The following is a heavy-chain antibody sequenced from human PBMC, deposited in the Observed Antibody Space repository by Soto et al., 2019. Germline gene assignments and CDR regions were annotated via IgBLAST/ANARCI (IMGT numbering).Heavy chain of an antibody. J-gene: IGHJ5*02. CDR3: AISSGHSGCDLP. CDR1: GGTFSSYT. V-gene: IGHV1-69*02. CDR2: IIPILGIA. Sequence: QVQLVQSGAEVKKPGSSVKVSCKASGGTFSSYTISWVRQAPGQGLEWMGRIIPILGIANYAQKFQGRLTITADKARSIAYTELSSPKSEDTAVYYCAISSGHSGCDLPWGQGAPVTVSS. D-gene: IGHD5-12*01.